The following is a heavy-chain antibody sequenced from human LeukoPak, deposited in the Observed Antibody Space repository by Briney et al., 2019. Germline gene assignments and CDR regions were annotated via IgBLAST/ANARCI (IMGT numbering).Heavy chain of an antibody. V-gene: IGHV4-30-4*01. CDR1: GGSISSGDYY. D-gene: IGHD3-10*01. CDR3: ARGSFYGSGSYGWFDP. J-gene: IGHJ5*02. Sequence: SQTLSLTCTVSGGSISSGDYYWSWIRQPPGKGLEWIGYIYYSGSTYYNPSLKSRVTMSVDTSKNQFSLKLSSVTAADTAVYYCARGSFYGSGSYGWFDPWGQGTLVTVSS. CDR2: IYYSGST.